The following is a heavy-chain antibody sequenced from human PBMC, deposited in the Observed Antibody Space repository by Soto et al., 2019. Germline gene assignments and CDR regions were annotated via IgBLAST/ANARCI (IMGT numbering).Heavy chain of an antibody. CDR3: TTVVENMVYYYYGMDV. J-gene: IGHJ6*02. V-gene: IGHV3-9*01. CDR1: GFTFDDYA. CDR2: ISWNSGSI. D-gene: IGHD2-8*01. Sequence: GGSLRLSCAASGFTFDDYAMHWVRQAPGKGLEWVSGISWNSGSIGYADSVKGRFTISRDNAKNSLYLQMNSLKTEDTAVYYCTTVVENMVYYYYGMDVWGQGTTVTVSS.